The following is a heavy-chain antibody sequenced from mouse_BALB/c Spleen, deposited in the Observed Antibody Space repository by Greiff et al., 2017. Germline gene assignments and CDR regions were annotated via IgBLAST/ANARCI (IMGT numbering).Heavy chain of an antibody. V-gene: IGHV1-7*01. CDR3: SYYGNYGYFDY. CDR1: GYTFTSYW. CDR2: INPSTGYT. D-gene: IGHD2-10*01. J-gene: IGHJ2*01. Sequence: QVQLKESGAELAKPGASVKMSCKASGYTFTSYWMHWVKQRPGQGLEWIGYINPSTGYTEYNQKFKDKATLTADKSSSTAYMQLSSLTSEDSAVYYCSYYGNYGYFDYWGQGTTLTVSA.